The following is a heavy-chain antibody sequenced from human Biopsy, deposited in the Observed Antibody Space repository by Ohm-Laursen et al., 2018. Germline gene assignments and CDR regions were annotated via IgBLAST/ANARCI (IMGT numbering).Heavy chain of an antibody. CDR2: IYSSGGS. CDR1: GESFNGYY. CDR3: SRDNIPYCASTSCDLFGMDV. Sequence: SGTLSLTCAVYGESFNGYYWSRIRQPPGKGLEWLGRIYSSGGSSYNPSLKSRISMSMDTSNNQFSLTLPSVTAADTAVYYCSRDNIPYCASTSCDLFGMDVWGQGTTVTVSS. D-gene: IGHD3-3*01. V-gene: IGHV4-59*10. J-gene: IGHJ6*02.